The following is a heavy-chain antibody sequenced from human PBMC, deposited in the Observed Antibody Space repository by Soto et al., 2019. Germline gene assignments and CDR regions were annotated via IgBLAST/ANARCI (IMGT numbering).Heavy chain of an antibody. V-gene: IGHV3-30*18. CDR2: ISYDGSNK. J-gene: IGHJ3*02. Sequence: GGSLRLSCAASGFTFSSYGMHWVRQAPGKGLEWVAVISYDGSNKYYADSVKGRFTISRDNSKNTLYLQMNSLRAEDTAVYYCAKGLQPPKYYYDRSRGRHDAFDIWGQGTMVTVSS. D-gene: IGHD3-22*01. CDR1: GFTFSSYG. CDR3: AKGLQPPKYYYDRSRGRHDAFDI.